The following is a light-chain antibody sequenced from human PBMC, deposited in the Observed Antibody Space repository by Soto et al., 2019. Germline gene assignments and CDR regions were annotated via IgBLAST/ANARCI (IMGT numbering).Light chain of an antibody. Sequence: DLQMTQSPSSLSASVGDRVTITCRASQSISSYLNWYQQKPGKAPKLLIYAASSLQSGVPSRFSGSGSGTDFTLTISSLQPEDFAAYYCQQSYSTLWTFGQGTKVEFK. CDR2: AAS. J-gene: IGKJ1*01. V-gene: IGKV1-39*01. CDR1: QSISSY. CDR3: QQSYSTLWT.